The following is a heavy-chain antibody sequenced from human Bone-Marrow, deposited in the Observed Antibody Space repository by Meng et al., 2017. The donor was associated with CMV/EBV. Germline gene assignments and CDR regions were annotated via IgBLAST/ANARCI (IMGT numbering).Heavy chain of an antibody. J-gene: IGHJ3*02. V-gene: IGHV4-30-4*08. CDR1: GGSISSGDYY. Sequence: SETLSLTCTVSGGSISSGDYYWSWIRQPPGKGLEWIGYIYYSGSTYYNPSLKSRVTISVDTSKNQFSLKLSSVTAADTAVYYCARDLRFAANDAFDIRGQGTMVTVSS. CDR3: ARDLRFAANDAFDI. CDR2: IYYSGST. D-gene: IGHD3-10*01.